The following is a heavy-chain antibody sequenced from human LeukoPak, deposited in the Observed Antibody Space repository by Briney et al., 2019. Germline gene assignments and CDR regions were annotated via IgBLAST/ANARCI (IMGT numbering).Heavy chain of an antibody. V-gene: IGHV6-1*01. CDR2: TYYRSKWYN. Sequence: SQTLSLTCAISGDSVSSNSAAWNWIRQSPSRGLEWLGRTYYRSKWYNDYAVSAKSRITINPDTSKNQFSLQLNSVTPEDTAVYYCARAPYNWNAHGLDDVILDYWGQGTLVTVSS. D-gene: IGHD1-20*01. CDR1: GDSVSSNSAA. J-gene: IGHJ4*02. CDR3: ARAPYNWNAHGLDDVILDY.